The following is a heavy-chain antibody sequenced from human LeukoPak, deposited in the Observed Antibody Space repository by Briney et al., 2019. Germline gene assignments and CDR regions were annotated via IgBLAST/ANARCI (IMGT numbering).Heavy chain of an antibody. V-gene: IGHV3-30*01. CDR2: ISYDGSNK. D-gene: IGHD3-3*01. CDR1: GFTFSSYA. CDR3: ASPKYYDFWSGTLDY. J-gene: IGHJ4*02. Sequence: SGGSLRLSCAASGFTFSSYAMHWVRQAPGKGLEWVAVISYDGSNKYYADSVKGRFTISRDNSKNTLYLQMNSLRAEDTAVYYCASPKYYDFWSGTLDYWGQGTLVTVSS.